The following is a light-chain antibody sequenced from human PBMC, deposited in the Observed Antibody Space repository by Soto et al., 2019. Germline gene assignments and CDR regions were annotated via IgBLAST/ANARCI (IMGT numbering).Light chain of an antibody. V-gene: IGLV2-14*01. CDR2: EVS. CDR1: SSDVGGFNY. CDR3: SSYTTSSALDV. J-gene: IGLJ1*01. Sequence: QSALTQPASVSGSPGQSITISCTGTSSDVGGFNYVSWYRQHPGKAPKLMIYEVSNRPSGISNRFSGSKSGNTAYLIISGLQAEDEADYYCSSYTTSSALDVFGTGTKLTVL.